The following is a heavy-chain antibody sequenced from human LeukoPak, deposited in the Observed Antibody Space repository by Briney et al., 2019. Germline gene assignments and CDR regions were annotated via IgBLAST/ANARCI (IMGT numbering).Heavy chain of an antibody. CDR3: ANGGSYRYFDY. J-gene: IGHJ4*02. CDR2: ISGSGGST. CDR1: GLTFSSYA. D-gene: IGHD1-26*01. V-gene: IGHV3-23*01. Sequence: GGSLTLSWAASGLTFSSYAMSWVRQAPGKGLEWVSAISGSGGSTYYADSVKGRFTISRDNSKNTLYLQMNSLRAEDTAVYYCANGGSYRYFDYWGQGTLVTVSS.